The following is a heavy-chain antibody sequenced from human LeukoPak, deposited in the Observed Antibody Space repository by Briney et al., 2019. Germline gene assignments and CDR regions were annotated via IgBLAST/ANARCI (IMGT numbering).Heavy chain of an antibody. V-gene: IGHV4-4*02. D-gene: IGHD6-13*01. J-gene: IGHJ4*02. CDR3: AKRGSNTWSDFDY. Sequence: PSGTLSLTCAVSGDSINSFHWWSWVRQPPGKGLEWIGEIFHDGSTNYNPSLESRVTISVDKSRNEFSLKLNSVTAADTAVYYCAKRGSNTWSDFDYWGQGTLVTVSS. CDR1: GDSINSFHW. CDR2: IFHDGST.